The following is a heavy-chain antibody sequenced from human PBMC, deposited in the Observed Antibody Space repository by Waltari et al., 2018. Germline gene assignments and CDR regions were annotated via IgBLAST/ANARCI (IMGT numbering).Heavy chain of an antibody. J-gene: IGHJ4*01. CDR3: ARQDNY. CDR2: IYHSGST. Sequence: QVQLQESGPGLVKPSETLSLTCAVSGYSISSGYYWGWIRQPPGKGLEWIGSIYHSGSTYYNPSLKSRVTISVDTAKNQFSLKLSSVTAADTAVYYCARQDNYWGHGTLVTVSS. CDR1: GYSISSGYY. D-gene: IGHD2-15*01. V-gene: IGHV4-38-2*01.